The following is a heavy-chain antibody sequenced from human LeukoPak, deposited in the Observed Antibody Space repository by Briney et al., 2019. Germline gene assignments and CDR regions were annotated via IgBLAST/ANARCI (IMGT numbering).Heavy chain of an antibody. CDR1: GFTFSSYG. J-gene: IGHJ4*02. V-gene: IGHV3-30*02. CDR2: IRYDGSNK. D-gene: IGHD4-11*01. CDR3: ATRGTDYSNYKAY. Sequence: GGSLRLSCAASGFTFSSYGMHWVRQAPGKGLEWVAFIRYDGSNKYYADSVKGRFTISRDNSKNTLYLQMNSLRAEDTAVYYRATRGTDYSNYKAYWGQGTLVTVSS.